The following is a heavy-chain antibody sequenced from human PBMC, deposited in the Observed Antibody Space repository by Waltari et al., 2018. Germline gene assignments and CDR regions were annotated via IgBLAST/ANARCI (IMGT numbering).Heavy chain of an antibody. Sequence: QVQLVQSGAEVKKPGSSVKVSCKASGGTFSSYAISWVRQAPGQGREWMGGIIPSLVTANYAQTFQGRVTITADESTSTAYMELSSLRSEDTAVYYCARGGDSSGPYGMDVWGQGTTVTVSS. CDR2: IIPSLVTA. CDR1: GGTFSSYA. D-gene: IGHD3-22*01. V-gene: IGHV1-69*12. CDR3: ARGGDSSGPYGMDV. J-gene: IGHJ6*02.